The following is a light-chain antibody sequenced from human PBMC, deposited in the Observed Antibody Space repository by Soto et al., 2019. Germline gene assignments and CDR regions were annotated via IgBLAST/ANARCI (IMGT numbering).Light chain of an antibody. J-gene: IGKJ5*01. Sequence: EIVMTQSPATLSVSPGERATLSCRASQNVRSNLGWYQQKPGQAPRLLIYGASTRATGIPDRFSGSGSGTEFTLTISSLQSEDFAVYYCQQYNNWPPQITFGQGTRLEIK. CDR3: QQYNNWPPQIT. CDR2: GAS. V-gene: IGKV3-15*01. CDR1: QNVRSN.